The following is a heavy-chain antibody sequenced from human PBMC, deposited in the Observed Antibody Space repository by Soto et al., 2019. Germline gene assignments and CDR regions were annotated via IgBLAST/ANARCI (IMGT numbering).Heavy chain of an antibody. CDR1: GCSISSSSYY. CDR2: IYYSGST. V-gene: IGHV4-39*01. J-gene: IGHJ4*02. D-gene: IGHD5-18*01. Sequence: SETLSLTCTVSGCSISSSSYYWGWIRQPPGKGLEWIGSIYYSGSTYYNPSLKSRVTISVDTSKNQFSLKLSSVTAADTAVYYCAGLPAMVNYFDYWGQGTLVTVSS. CDR3: AGLPAMVNYFDY.